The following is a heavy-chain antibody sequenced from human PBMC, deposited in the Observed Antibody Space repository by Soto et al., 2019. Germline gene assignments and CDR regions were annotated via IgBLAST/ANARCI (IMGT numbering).Heavy chain of an antibody. V-gene: IGHV4-34*01. J-gene: IGHJ6*02. Sequence: SETLSLTCAVYGGSFSGYYWSWIRQPPGKGLEWIGEINHSGSTNYNPSLKSRVTISVDTSKNQFSLKLGSVTAADTAVYYCARATSIFGVVPMTSYYYYGMDVWGQGTTVTVSS. CDR2: INHSGST. CDR1: GGSFSGYY. D-gene: IGHD3-3*01. CDR3: ARATSIFGVVPMTSYYYYGMDV.